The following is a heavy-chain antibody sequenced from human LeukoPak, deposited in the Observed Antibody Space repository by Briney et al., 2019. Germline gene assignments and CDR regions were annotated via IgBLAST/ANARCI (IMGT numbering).Heavy chain of an antibody. CDR3: ARDVLGYCSGGSCYSPWFDP. J-gene: IGHJ5*02. Sequence: SETLSLTCTVAGGSISSYYWSLIRQPAGKGLEWIGRIYTSGSTNYNPSLKSRVTMSVDTSKNQFSLKLSSVTAADTAVYYCARDVLGYCSGGSCYSPWFDPWGQGTLVTVSS. V-gene: IGHV4-4*07. CDR1: GGSISSYY. D-gene: IGHD2-15*01. CDR2: IYTSGST.